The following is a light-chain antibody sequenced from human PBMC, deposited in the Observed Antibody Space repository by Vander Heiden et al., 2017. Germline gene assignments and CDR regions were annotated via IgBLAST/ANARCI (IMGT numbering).Light chain of an antibody. CDR2: AAS. CDR1: QSISSY. Sequence: DIQMTQSPSSLSASVGDRVTITCRASQSISSYLNWYQQKPGKAPKLLIYAASSLQSGVPSRFSGSGSGTDFTLTISRLQPEDFATYYCLQSASTSITFGGGTKVEIK. J-gene: IGKJ4*01. V-gene: IGKV1-39*01. CDR3: LQSASTSIT.